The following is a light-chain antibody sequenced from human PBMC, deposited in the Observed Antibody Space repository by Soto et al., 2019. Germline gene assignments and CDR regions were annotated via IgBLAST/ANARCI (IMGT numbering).Light chain of an antibody. J-gene: IGKJ4*01. Sequence: IVLTQSPATRSVSPGDTATLSCRANQSVRSNLAWYQQKPGQAPRLLIYGASTRETAIPARFSGSRSGPEFTLTINSLQSEDFAIYYCQRYNNWPLTFGGGTKVDIK. V-gene: IGKV3-15*01. CDR2: GAS. CDR3: QRYNNWPLT. CDR1: QSVRSN.